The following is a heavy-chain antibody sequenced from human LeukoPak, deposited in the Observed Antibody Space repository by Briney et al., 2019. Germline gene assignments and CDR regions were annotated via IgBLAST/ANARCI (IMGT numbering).Heavy chain of an antibody. CDR3: ASFMVRGVMIPPPR. CDR1: GGTFSSYA. CDR2: IIPIFGTA. V-gene: IGHV1-69*05. J-gene: IGHJ4*02. Sequence: ASVKVSCKASGGTFSSYAISWVRQAPGQGLEWMGGIIPIFGTANYAQKFQGRVTITRDTSASTAYMELSSLRSEDTAVYYCASFMVRGVMIPPPRWGQGTLVTVSS. D-gene: IGHD3-10*01.